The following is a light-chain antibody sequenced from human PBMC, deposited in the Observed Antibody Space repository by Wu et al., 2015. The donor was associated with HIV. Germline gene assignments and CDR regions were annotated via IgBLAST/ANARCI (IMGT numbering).Light chain of an antibody. J-gene: IGKJ4*01. CDR1: QNINTY. CDR3: QQYNSSPPT. V-gene: IGKV3-11*01. Sequence: EVVLTQSPATLSLSPGDRATLSCRASQNINTYLAWYQQKPGQAPRLLVYDASKRATGIPARFSGSGSETDFTLTISGLEPEDFAVYYCQQYNSSPPTFGGGTKVEIK. CDR2: DAS.